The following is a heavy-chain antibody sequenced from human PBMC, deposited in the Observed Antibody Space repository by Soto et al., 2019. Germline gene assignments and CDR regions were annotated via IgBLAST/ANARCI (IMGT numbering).Heavy chain of an antibody. J-gene: IGHJ3*02. CDR2: IYPGDSDT. Sequence: GESLKISCKGSGYSFTSYWIGWVRQMPGKGLEWMGIIYPGDSDTRYSPSFQGQVTISADKSISTAYLQWSSLKASDTAMYYCARRTTIFGVVTHDAFDIWGQGTMVTVSS. D-gene: IGHD3-3*01. CDR3: ARRTTIFGVVTHDAFDI. V-gene: IGHV5-51*01. CDR1: GYSFTSYW.